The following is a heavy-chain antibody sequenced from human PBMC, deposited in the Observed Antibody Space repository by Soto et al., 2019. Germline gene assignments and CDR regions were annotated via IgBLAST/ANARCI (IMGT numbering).Heavy chain of an antibody. J-gene: IGHJ6*02. D-gene: IGHD6-19*01. CDR1: GFTFSSYG. Sequence: WSLRLSCAASGFTFSSYGMHWVRQAPGKGLEWVAVIWYAGSNKYYADSVKGRFTISRDNSKNTLYLQMNSLRAEDTAVYYCARDSEYSSGWYVHYYYYYGMDVWGQGTTVTVSS. CDR2: IWYAGSNK. V-gene: IGHV3-33*01. CDR3: ARDSEYSSGWYVHYYYYYGMDV.